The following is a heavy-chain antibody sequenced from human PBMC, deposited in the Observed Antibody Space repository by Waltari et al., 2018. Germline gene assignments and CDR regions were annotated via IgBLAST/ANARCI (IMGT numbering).Heavy chain of an antibody. CDR2: NKRKTEGGTT. Sequence: EVQLVESGGGLVKPGGSLRLSCAASGFTFSNAWMNWVRQAPGKGVEWVGRNKRKTEGGTTDDATPVAGRFTISRDDSKTTLYLQMSSLRTDDTAFYYCTYSNYGGIDAFDVWGQGTMVTVSS. J-gene: IGHJ3*01. V-gene: IGHV3-15*07. CDR3: TYSNYGGIDAFDV. D-gene: IGHD6-13*01. CDR1: GFTFSNAW.